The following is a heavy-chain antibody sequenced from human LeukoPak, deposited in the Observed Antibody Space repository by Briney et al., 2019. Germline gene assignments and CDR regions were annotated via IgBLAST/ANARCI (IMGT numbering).Heavy chain of an antibody. V-gene: IGHV6-1*01. CDR3: ASEVDYGGHSAEFDY. D-gene: IGHD4-23*01. Sequence: SQTLSLTCVISGDSVSSNSAAWTWIRQSPSTGLEWLGRTYYRSKWSSDYAVSVESRITINADTSKNQFSLQLDSVTPEDTAVYYCASEVDYGGHSAEFDYWGQGTLVTVSS. CDR1: GDSVSSNSAA. CDR2: TYYRSKWSS. J-gene: IGHJ4*02.